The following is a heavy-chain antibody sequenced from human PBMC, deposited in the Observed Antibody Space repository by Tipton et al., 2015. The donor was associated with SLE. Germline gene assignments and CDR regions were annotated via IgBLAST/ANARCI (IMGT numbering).Heavy chain of an antibody. CDR3: AKGRRAGGVDV. J-gene: IGHJ4*02. CDR1: GFPFNIHA. D-gene: IGHD3-16*01. CDR2: ISGGRT. Sequence: SLRLSCAASGFPFNIHAMTWVRQAPGKGLEWVSGISGGRTYYADFVKGRFSISRDNAKNSLYLQMSGLRPEDTALYYCAKGRRAGGVDVWGQGTLVTVSS. V-gene: IGHV3-23*01.